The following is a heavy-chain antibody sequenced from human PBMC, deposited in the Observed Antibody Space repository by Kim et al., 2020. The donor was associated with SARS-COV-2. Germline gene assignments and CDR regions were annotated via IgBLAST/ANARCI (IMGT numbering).Heavy chain of an antibody. J-gene: IGHJ6*02. V-gene: IGHV1-69*13. CDR2: SIPIFGTA. CDR3: AGGRGGIVVVVAATRPYDYCMDV. D-gene: IGHD2-15*01. CDR1: GGTFSSYA. Sequence: SVKVSCKASGGTFSSYAISWVRQAPGQGLEWMGGSIPIFGTANYAQKFQGRVTITADESTSTAYMELSSLRSEDTAVYYCAGGRGGIVVVVAATRPYDYCMDVWGQGTTVTVSS.